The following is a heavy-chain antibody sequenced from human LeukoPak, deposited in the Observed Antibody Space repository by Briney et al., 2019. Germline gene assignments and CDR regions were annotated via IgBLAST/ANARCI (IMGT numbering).Heavy chain of an antibody. CDR3: ARGERYYDSSGYPYGNFDY. D-gene: IGHD3-22*01. CDR1: GGSFSGYY. CDR2: INHSGST. Sequence: SETLSLICAVYGGSFSGYYWSWIRQPPGKGLEWIGEINHSGSTNYNPSLKSRVTISVDTSKNQFSLKLSSVTAADTAVYYCARGERYYDSSGYPYGNFDYWGQGTLVTVSS. J-gene: IGHJ4*02. V-gene: IGHV4-34*01.